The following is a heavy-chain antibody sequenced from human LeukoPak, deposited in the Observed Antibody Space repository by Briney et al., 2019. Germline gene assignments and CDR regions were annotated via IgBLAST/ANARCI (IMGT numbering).Heavy chain of an antibody. CDR1: GFTFSGYS. D-gene: IGHD5-12*01. Sequence: GGSLRLSCAASGFTFSGYSVNWVRQAPGKGLEWVSSISSSSSYIYYADSVKGRFTISRDNAKNSLYLQMNSLRAEDTAVYYCARGRGDSYFDYWGQGTLVTVSS. CDR2: ISSSSSYI. CDR3: ARGRGDSYFDY. J-gene: IGHJ4*02. V-gene: IGHV3-21*01.